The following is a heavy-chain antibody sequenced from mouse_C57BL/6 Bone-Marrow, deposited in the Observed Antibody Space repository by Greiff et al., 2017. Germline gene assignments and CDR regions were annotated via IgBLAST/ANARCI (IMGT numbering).Heavy chain of an antibody. Sequence: VQLQQSGAELARPGASVKLSCTASGYTFTSYGISWVKQRTGQGLEWIGEIYPRSGNTYYNEKFKGKATLTADKSSSTAYMELRSLTSEVSAVYCCARGEYGSSYPFAYWGQGTLVTVSA. J-gene: IGHJ3*01. V-gene: IGHV1-81*01. CDR3: ARGEYGSSYPFAY. CDR1: GYTFTSYG. D-gene: IGHD1-1*01. CDR2: IYPRSGNT.